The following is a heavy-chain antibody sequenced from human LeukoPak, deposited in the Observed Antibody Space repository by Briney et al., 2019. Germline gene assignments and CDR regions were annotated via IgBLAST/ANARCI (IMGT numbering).Heavy chain of an antibody. J-gene: IGHJ4*02. CDR2: INAGNGNT. V-gene: IGHV1-3*01. CDR3: ARVGGNRWGFDY. CDR1: GYTFTSYA. D-gene: IGHD4-23*01. Sequence: ASVKVSCKASGYTFTSYAMHWVRQAPGQRLEWVGWINAGNGNTKYSQKFQGRVTITRDTSASTAYMELSSLRSEDTAVYYCARVGGNRWGFDYWGQGTLVTVSS.